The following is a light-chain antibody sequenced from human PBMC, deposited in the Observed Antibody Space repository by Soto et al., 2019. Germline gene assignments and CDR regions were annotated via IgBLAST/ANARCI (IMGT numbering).Light chain of an antibody. CDR2: GAS. Sequence: EIVLTQSPGTLSLSPGERATLSCRASQSVSSNYLAWYQQKPGQAPRLLIYGASSRATGIPDRFSGSGSGTDFTLTSSRLEPEDFAVYYCQHYGSSPETFGQGTKVEIK. V-gene: IGKV3-20*01. J-gene: IGKJ1*01. CDR1: QSVSSNY. CDR3: QHYGSSPET.